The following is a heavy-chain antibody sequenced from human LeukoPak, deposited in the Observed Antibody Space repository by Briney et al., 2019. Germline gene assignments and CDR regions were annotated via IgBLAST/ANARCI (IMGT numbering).Heavy chain of an antibody. J-gene: IGHJ4*02. V-gene: IGHV1-18*01. Sequence: GASVKVSCKASGYTFNSYAFSWMRQAPGQELEWMGWISAYTGNTNYAQKFQGRVTMTTDTSTSTVYMELRSLRSDDAAVYYCARDSDRGVFDYWGQGTLVTVSS. D-gene: IGHD3-22*01. CDR3: ARDSDRGVFDY. CDR1: GYTFNSYA. CDR2: ISAYTGNT.